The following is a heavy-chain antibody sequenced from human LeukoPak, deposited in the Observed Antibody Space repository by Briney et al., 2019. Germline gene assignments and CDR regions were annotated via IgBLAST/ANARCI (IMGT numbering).Heavy chain of an antibody. Sequence: TGGSLSLSCAASGFIINNYWMRWVRQAPGKGLEWVANIKEDGSDIYYVDSVKGRFTISRDNAKNLLYLQMNSLRAEDTAVYYCARDQWRLFDYWGQGTLVTVSS. CDR3: ARDQWRLFDY. CDR1: GFIINNYW. D-gene: IGHD2-21*02. V-gene: IGHV3-7*04. CDR2: IKEDGSDI. J-gene: IGHJ4*02.